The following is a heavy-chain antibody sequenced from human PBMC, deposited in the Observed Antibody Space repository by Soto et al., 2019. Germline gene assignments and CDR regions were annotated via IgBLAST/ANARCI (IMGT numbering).Heavy chain of an antibody. Sequence: GASVKVSCKASGYTFTGYYMHWVRQAPGQGLEWMGWINPNSGGTNYAQKFQGRVTMTRDTSISTAYMELSRLRSDDTAVYYCARLLDYGAGDYYYYYGMDVWGQGTTVTVSS. CDR2: INPNSGGT. CDR3: ARLLDYGAGDYYYYYGMDV. V-gene: IGHV1-2*02. D-gene: IGHD4-17*01. CDR1: GYTFTGYY. J-gene: IGHJ6*02.